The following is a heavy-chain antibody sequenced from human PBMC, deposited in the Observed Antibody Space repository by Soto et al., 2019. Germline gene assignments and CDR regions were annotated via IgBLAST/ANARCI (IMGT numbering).Heavy chain of an antibody. Sequence: SETLSLTCTVSGGSISSYYWSWIRQPPGKGLEWIGYIYYSGSTNYNPSLKSRVTISVDTSKNQFSLKLSSVTAADTAVYYCAREYCTNGVCFNWFDPWGQGTLVTVSS. D-gene: IGHD2-8*01. J-gene: IGHJ5*02. CDR3: AREYCTNGVCFNWFDP. V-gene: IGHV4-59*01. CDR1: GGSISSYY. CDR2: IYYSGST.